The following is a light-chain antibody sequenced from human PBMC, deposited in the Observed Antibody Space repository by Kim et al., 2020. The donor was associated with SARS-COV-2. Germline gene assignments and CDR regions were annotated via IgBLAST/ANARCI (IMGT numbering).Light chain of an antibody. CDR3: SSYTSSSTRV. J-gene: IGLJ2*01. CDR2: DVS. V-gene: IGLV2-14*03. Sequence: QSALTQPASVSGSPGQSITISCTGTSSDVGGYNYVSWYQQHPGKAPKLMIYDVSNRPSGVSNRFSGSKSGNTASLTISGLQAEDEVDYYCSSYTSSSTRVFGGGTQLTVL. CDR1: SSDVGGYNY.